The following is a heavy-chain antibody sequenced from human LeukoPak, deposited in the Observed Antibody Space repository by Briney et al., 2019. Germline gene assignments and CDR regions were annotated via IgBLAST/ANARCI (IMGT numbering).Heavy chain of an antibody. CDR1: GYTFTAHY. CDR2: IYPNTGGT. J-gene: IGHJ4*02. Sequence: ASVKVSCKASGYTFTAHYMHWVRQAPGQGLEWMGWIYPNTGGTNYAQKFQGRVTMIADTSTDTAYMELSSLRSEDTAVYYCATTKGTIPYFDHWGQGTLVTVSS. V-gene: IGHV1-2*02. CDR3: ATTKGTIPYFDH. D-gene: IGHD1/OR15-1a*01.